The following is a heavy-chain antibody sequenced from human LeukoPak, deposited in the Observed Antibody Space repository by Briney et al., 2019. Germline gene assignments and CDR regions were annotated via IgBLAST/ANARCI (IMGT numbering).Heavy chain of an antibody. CDR3: ARGSVGHY. J-gene: IGHJ4*02. CDR1: GFTFSSYS. V-gene: IGHV3-21*01. CDR2: ISSSSSYI. Sequence: GGSLRLSCAASGFTFSSYSMNWVRQAPGQGLEWVSSISSSSSYIYYADSVKGRFTISRDNAKNSLYLQMNSLRAEDTAVYYCARGSVGHYWGQGTLVTVSS.